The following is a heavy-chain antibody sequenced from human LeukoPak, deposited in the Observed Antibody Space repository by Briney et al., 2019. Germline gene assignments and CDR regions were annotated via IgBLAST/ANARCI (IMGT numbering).Heavy chain of an antibody. D-gene: IGHD6-6*01. CDR2: INTDGSST. CDR3: ARVAQSIAAPLDY. V-gene: IGHV3-74*01. CDR1: GFTFSSYW. Sequence: GGSLRLSCAASGFTFSSYWMHWVRQAPGKGLVWVSRINTDGSSTSYADSVKGRFTISRDNAKNTLYLQMNSLRAEDTAVYYCARVAQSIAAPLDYWGQGTLVTVSS. J-gene: IGHJ4*02.